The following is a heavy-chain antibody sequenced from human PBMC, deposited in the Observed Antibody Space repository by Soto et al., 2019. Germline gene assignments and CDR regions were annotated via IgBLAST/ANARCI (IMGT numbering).Heavy chain of an antibody. CDR3: ARPRNRIAAAVYFQH. CDR1: GFTFSSYG. J-gene: IGHJ1*01. CDR2: ISYDGSNK. V-gene: IGHV3-30*03. D-gene: IGHD6-13*01. Sequence: GGSLRLSCAASGFTFSSYGMHWVRQAPGKGLEWVAVISYDGSNKYYADSVKGRFTISRDNSKNTLYLQMNSLRAEDTAVYYCARPRNRIAAAVYFQHWGQGTLVTVSS.